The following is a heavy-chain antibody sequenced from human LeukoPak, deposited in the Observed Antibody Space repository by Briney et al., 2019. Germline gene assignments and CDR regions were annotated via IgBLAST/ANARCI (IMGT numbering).Heavy chain of an antibody. CDR3: ARVELQCLVPYYYYGMDV. V-gene: IGHV3-64*04. CDR1: GFTFSSYA. Sequence: GGSLRLSCSATGFTFSSYAMHWVRQAPGKGLEYVSAISSNGGSTYYADSVKGRFTISRDNSKNTLYLQMNSLRAEDTAVYYCARVELQCLVPYYYYGMDVWGQGTTVTVSS. CDR2: ISSNGGST. J-gene: IGHJ6*02. D-gene: IGHD6-19*01.